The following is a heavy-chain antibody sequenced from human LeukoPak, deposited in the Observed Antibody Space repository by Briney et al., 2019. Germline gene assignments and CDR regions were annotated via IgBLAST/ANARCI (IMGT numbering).Heavy chain of an antibody. CDR1: GYTFTGYY. V-gene: IGHV1-2*02. Sequence: GASVKVSCKASGYTFTGYYMHWVRQATGQGLEWMGWINPNSGGTNYAQKFQGRVTMTRDTSISTAYMELSRLRSDDTAVYYCAITRALRFLEWSPNWGQGTLVTVSS. D-gene: IGHD3-3*01. CDR3: AITRALRFLEWSPN. J-gene: IGHJ4*02. CDR2: INPNSGGT.